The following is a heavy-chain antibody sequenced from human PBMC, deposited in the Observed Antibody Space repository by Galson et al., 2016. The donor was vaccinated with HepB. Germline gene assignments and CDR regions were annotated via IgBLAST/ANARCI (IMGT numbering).Heavy chain of an antibody. V-gene: IGHV3-21*01. CDR3: AREGYKRQVDY. CDR1: GFTFSAYS. CDR2: ISTSTTYI. D-gene: IGHD1-1*01. Sequence: SLRLSCAASGFTFSAYSMNWVRQAPGKGLEWVSFISTSTTYIYYADSVKGRFTISRDNAKNSLCLQMNSLRVEDTAVYYCAREGYKRQVDYWGQGTLVTVSS. J-gene: IGHJ4*02.